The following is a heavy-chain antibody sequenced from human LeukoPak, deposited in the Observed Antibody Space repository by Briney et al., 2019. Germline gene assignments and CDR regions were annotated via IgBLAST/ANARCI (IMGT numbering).Heavy chain of an antibody. Sequence: GGSLRLSCAASGFTFCSYGMHWVRQAPGKGLEWVAVISYDGSNKYYADSVKGRFTISRDNSKNTLYLQMNSLRAEDTAVYYCAKDRFSLYYDSSGSKDYWGQGTLVTVSS. V-gene: IGHV3-30*18. D-gene: IGHD3-22*01. CDR2: ISYDGSNK. CDR1: GFTFCSYG. J-gene: IGHJ4*02. CDR3: AKDRFSLYYDSSGSKDY.